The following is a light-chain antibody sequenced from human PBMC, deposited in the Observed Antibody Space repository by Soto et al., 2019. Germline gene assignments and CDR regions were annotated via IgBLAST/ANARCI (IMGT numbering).Light chain of an antibody. CDR1: QSLSSS. Sequence: DIPMTQSPSTLSASVGDRVTITCRASQSLSSSLAWYQQKPGKAPKLLIYKASTLESEVPTRFSGSGSGTEVTLTISSLQPDDFATYCCQHYTASPTFGPGTKVDI. V-gene: IGKV1-5*03. CDR3: QHYTASPT. CDR2: KAS. J-gene: IGKJ3*01.